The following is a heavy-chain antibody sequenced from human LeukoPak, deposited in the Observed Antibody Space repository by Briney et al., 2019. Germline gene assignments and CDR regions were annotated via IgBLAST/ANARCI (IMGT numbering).Heavy chain of an antibody. CDR2: IYYSGST. J-gene: IGHJ4*02. D-gene: IGHD2-2*01. CDR1: GGSISSGGYY. V-gene: IGHV4-31*03. Sequence: PSETLSLTCTVSGGSISSGGYYWSWIRQHPGKGLEWIGYIYYSGSTYYNPSLKSRVTISVDTSKNQFSLKLSSVTAADTAVYYCAREKRVPAAMDPTQPNFDYWGQGTLVTVSS. CDR3: AREKRVPAAMDPTQPNFDY.